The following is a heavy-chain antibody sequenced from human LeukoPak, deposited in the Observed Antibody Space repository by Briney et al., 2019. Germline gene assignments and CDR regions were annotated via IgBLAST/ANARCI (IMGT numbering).Heavy chain of an antibody. V-gene: IGHV3-15*07. CDR2: IRTTNEGGTT. Sequence: PGGSLRLSCAASDSTFTNLWMNWIRQAPGKGLEWVGLIRTTNEGGTTDYAAPIKGRFTISRDDSRNMFHLQMNSLRTEDTAVYYCATGRGFYYEHWGQGTLVTVSS. D-gene: IGHD3-16*01. J-gene: IGHJ4*02. CDR3: ATGRGFYYEH. CDR1: DSTFTNLW.